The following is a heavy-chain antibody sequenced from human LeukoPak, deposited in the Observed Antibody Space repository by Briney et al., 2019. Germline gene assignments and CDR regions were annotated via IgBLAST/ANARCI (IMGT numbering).Heavy chain of an antibody. CDR2: INPDGSTT. J-gene: IGHJ6*03. CDR3: ARAAEAPGYCYYMDV. Sequence: GGSPRLSCAASGFTFSVFWMHWVRQAPGTGPVWVSRINPDGSTTSYADSVKGRFTISRDNAKNTLYLQISSLRAEDTAVYYCARAAEAPGYCYYMDVWGKGTTVTVSS. CDR1: GFTFSVFW. V-gene: IGHV3-74*01.